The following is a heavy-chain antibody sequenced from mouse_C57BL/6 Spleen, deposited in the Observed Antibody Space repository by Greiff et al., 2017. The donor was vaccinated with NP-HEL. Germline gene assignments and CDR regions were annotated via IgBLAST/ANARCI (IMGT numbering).Heavy chain of an antibody. V-gene: IGHV5-4*01. CDR1: GFTFSSYA. CDR2: ISDGGSYT. Sequence: EVKLMESGGGLVKPGGSLKLSCAASGFTFSSYAMSWVRQTPEKRLEWVATISDGGSYTYYPDNVKGRFTISRDNAKNNLYLQMSHLKSEDTAMYYCAREGSNRYFDVWGTGTTVTVSS. D-gene: IGHD2-5*01. CDR3: AREGSNRYFDV. J-gene: IGHJ1*03.